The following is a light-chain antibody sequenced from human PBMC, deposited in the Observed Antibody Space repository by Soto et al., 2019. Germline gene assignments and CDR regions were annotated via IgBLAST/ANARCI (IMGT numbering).Light chain of an antibody. Sequence: EIVLTQSPGTLSLSPGERATLSCRASQSVSSSYLAWYQQKPGQAPRFLIYGTSSRATGIPDRFSGSGSGTDFSLTISRMEPEDFAVYYCHQYGSSPTTLGPGTKVEIK. CDR2: GTS. J-gene: IGKJ1*01. CDR1: QSVSSSY. V-gene: IGKV3-20*01. CDR3: HQYGSSPTT.